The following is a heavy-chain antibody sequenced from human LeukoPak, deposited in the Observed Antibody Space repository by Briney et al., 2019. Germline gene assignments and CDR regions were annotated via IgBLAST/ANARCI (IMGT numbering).Heavy chain of an antibody. J-gene: IGHJ6*02. CDR2: IYYSGST. V-gene: IGHV4-59*01. CDR1: GGSISSYY. D-gene: IGHD3-16*01. CDR3: ARDHLMYGMDV. Sequence: PSETLSLTCTVSGGSISSYYWSWIRQPPGKGLEWIGYIYYSGSTNYNPSLKSRVTISVDTSKNQFSLKLSSVTAADTAVYYCARDHLMYGMDVWGQGTTVTVSS.